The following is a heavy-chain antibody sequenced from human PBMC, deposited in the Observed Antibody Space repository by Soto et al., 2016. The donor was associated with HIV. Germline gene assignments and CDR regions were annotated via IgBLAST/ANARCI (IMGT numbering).Heavy chain of an antibody. CDR3: ARRNMVXAVYWYFDL. D-gene: IGHD2-2*01. V-gene: IGHV4-59*01. Sequence: QVQLQESGPGLVRPSETLSLTCTVSGGSISTYYWSWIRQTPGKGLEWIGDIYYSGSTNYNYSLRSRVTISVDTSNNQFSLKLSSVTAADTAVYYCARRNMVXAVYWYFDLWGRGTLVTVS. J-gene: IGHJ2*01. CDR2: IYYSGST. CDR1: GGSISTYY.